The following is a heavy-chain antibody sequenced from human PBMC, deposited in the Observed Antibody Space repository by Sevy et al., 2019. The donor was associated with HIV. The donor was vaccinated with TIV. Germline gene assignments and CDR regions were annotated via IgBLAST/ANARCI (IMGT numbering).Heavy chain of an antibody. V-gene: IGHV1-18*01. CDR2: ISAYSGDT. D-gene: IGHD2-2*01. Sequence: ASVKVSCKTFGYTFKTYGISWVRQAPGQGLEWMGWISAYSGDTNFAQKFQGRVTMTTDTSTSTAYMELSSLRSDDTAVYVCARDKPQGVVIIPGSMWGGVDYWGQGTMVTVSS. CDR1: GYTFKTYG. CDR3: ARDKPQGVVIIPGSMWGGVDY. J-gene: IGHJ4*02.